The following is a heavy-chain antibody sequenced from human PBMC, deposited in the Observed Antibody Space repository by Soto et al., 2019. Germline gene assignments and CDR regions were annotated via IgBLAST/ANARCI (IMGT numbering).Heavy chain of an antibody. CDR2: IGSSSSYT. CDR3: ARRRPTGYYNY. V-gene: IGHV3-11*05. D-gene: IGHD3-9*01. CDR1: GFPFGDYY. J-gene: IGHJ4*02. Sequence: QVQLVESGGDLVKPGGSLRLSCAASGFPFGDYYMSWIRQAPGKGLEWVSSIGSSSSYTNYADSVKGRFTISRDNAKNSLYQQMNSLRAEDTAVYYCARRRPTGYYNYWGQGTLVTVSA.